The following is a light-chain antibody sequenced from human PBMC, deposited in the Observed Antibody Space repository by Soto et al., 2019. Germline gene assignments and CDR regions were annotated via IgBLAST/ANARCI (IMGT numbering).Light chain of an antibody. V-gene: IGKV3-15*01. Sequence: LTQSTGTLSLSPWDRAPLSCRASQSISSSFLAWYQQKPGQAPRLLIYGASTRATGIPARFSGSGSGTEFTLTISSLQSEDFAVYYCQQYNNWPHFGGGTKVDIK. CDR2: GAS. J-gene: IGKJ4*01. CDR3: QQYNNWPH. CDR1: QSISSS.